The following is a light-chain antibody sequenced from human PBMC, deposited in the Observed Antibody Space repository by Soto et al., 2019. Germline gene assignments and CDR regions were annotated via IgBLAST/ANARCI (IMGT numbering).Light chain of an antibody. CDR2: EVT. CDR3: SSYTITSTWV. V-gene: IGLV2-14*01. Sequence: QSVLTQPASVSGSPGQSITISCTGSSNDVGIYNYVSWYQQHPGKAPRLIIYEVTNRPSGVSDRFSGSKSDITASLTISGLQAEDEADYYCSSYTITSTWVFGGGTKVTVL. J-gene: IGLJ3*02. CDR1: SNDVGIYNY.